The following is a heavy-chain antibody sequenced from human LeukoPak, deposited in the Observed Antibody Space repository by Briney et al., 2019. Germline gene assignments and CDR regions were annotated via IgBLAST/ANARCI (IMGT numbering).Heavy chain of an antibody. CDR3: VKDFYCSGGSCPLFDN. CDR2: ITDNGANT. V-gene: IGHV3-23*01. Sequence: GGSLRLSCAASGFILNLYAMSWVRQAPGKGLEWVSGITDNGANTYYAESVKGRFTISRDNSANTLYLRMHSLRAEDTAVYYCVKDFYCSGGSCPLFDNWGQGTLVTVSS. D-gene: IGHD2-15*01. J-gene: IGHJ4*02. CDR1: GFILNLYA.